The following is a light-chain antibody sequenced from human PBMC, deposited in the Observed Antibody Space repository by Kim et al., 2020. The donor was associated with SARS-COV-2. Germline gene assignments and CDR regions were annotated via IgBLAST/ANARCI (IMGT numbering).Light chain of an antibody. J-gene: IGLJ3*02. CDR2: GNN. CDR3: QSYDSSLSGYWV. Sequence: VTISCTGSSSNVGAGYDVHWYQQLPGSAPKLLIYGNNNRPSGVPDRFSGSQSGASASLAITGLQAEDEADYYCQSYDSSLSGYWVFGGGTQLTVL. CDR1: SSNVGAGYD. V-gene: IGLV1-40*03.